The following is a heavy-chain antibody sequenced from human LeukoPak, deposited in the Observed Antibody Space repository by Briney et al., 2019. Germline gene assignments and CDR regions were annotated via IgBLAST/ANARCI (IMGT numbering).Heavy chain of an antibody. D-gene: IGHD2-8*02. CDR2: IFPSGGEI. V-gene: IGHV3-23*01. CDR3: ATYRQVLLPFES. CDR1: GFTFSSYA. Sequence: PGGSLRLSCAASGFTFSSYAMSWVRQAPGKGLEWVSSIFPSGGEIHYADSVRGRFTISRDNSKSTLSPQMNSLRAEDTAIYYCATYRQVLLPFESWGQGTLVTVSS. J-gene: IGHJ4*02.